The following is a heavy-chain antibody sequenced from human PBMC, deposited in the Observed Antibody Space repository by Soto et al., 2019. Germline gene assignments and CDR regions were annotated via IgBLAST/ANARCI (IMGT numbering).Heavy chain of an antibody. D-gene: IGHD5-12*01. CDR3: ARVGRLQFFDY. CDR2: IDTAGDT. CDR1: GFTFSSYA. V-gene: IGHV3-13*04. Sequence: GGSLRLSCAASGFTFSSYAMHWFRQATGKGLEWVSAIDTAGDTYYPGSVKGRFTISRENAKNSLYLQMNSLRAGDTAVYYCARVGRLQFFDYWGQGTLVTVSS. J-gene: IGHJ4*02.